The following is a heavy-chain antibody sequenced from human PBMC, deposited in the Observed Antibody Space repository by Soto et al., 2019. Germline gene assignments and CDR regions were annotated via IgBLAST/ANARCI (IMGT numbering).Heavy chain of an antibody. D-gene: IGHD6-19*01. J-gene: IGHJ4*01. CDR2: ISGSGDST. CDR1: GFTFSSYA. CDR3: GRRTSGWYLAW. V-gene: IGHV3-23*01. Sequence: EVQLLESGGGLVQPGGSLRLSCAASGFTFSSYAMSWVRQAPGKGLEWVSVISGSGDSTYYADSVKGRFTISRDNSKNTLYLQMKRLRAEDTAVSYCGRRTSGWYLAWWGHGPLVNAPS.